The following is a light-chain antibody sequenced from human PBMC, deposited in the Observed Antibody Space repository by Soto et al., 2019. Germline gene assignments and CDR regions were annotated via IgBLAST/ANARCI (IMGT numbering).Light chain of an antibody. J-gene: IGLJ3*02. Sequence: NFMLTQPHSVSESPGKTVIISCTRSSGSIASNYVQWYQQRPGSSPTTVIYEDNQRPPGVPDRFSGSIDSSSNSASLTISGLETEDDADYFCQSYDATNQVFGGGTKVTVL. CDR2: EDN. V-gene: IGLV6-57*01. CDR3: QSYDATNQV. CDR1: SGSIASNY.